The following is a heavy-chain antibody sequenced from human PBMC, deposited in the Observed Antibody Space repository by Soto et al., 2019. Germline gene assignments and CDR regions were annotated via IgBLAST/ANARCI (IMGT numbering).Heavy chain of an antibody. CDR3: ARPDFRMTWFDP. Sequence: SETLSLTCAVSGGSISSGGYSWSWIRQPPGKGLEWIGYIYHSGSTYYNPSLKSRVTISVDRSKNQFSLKLSSVTAADTAVYYCARPDFRMTWFDPWGQGTLVTVSS. J-gene: IGHJ5*02. CDR1: GGSISSGGYS. V-gene: IGHV4-30-2*01. CDR2: IYHSGST. D-gene: IGHD3-3*01.